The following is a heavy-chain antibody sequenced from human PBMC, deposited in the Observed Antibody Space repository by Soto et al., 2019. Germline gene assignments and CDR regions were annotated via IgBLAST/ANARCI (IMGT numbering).Heavy chain of an antibody. V-gene: IGHV4-59*01. CDR3: ASGSSGLDY. CDR1: GGSISSYY. D-gene: IGHD6-25*01. J-gene: IGHJ4*02. CDR2: IYYSGST. Sequence: PSETLSLTCTVSGGSISSYYWSWIRQPPGKGLEWIGYIYYSGSTNYNPSLKSRVTISVDTSKNQFSLKLSSVTAADTAVDYCASGSSGLDYWGKGTLVTVSS.